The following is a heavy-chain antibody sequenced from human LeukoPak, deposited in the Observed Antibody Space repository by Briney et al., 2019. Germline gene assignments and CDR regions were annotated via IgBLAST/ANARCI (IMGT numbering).Heavy chain of an antibody. D-gene: IGHD3-22*01. Sequence: SVKVSCKASGGTFSSYAISWVRQAPGQGLEWMGGIIPIFGTANYAQKFQGRVTITADESTSTAYTELSSLRSEDTAVYYCARDRPYYDDPYYYYGMDVWGQGTTVTVSS. CDR2: IIPIFGTA. J-gene: IGHJ6*02. CDR3: ARDRPYYDDPYYYYGMDV. V-gene: IGHV1-69*01. CDR1: GGTFSSYA.